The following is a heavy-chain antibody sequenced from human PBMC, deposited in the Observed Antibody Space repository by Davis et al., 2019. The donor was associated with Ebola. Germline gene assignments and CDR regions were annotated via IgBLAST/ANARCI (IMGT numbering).Heavy chain of an antibody. CDR2: ISGSGGST. J-gene: IGHJ4*02. V-gene: IGHV3-23*01. CDR3: AKDIPLRVLRVLERTRPFDY. Sequence: GGSLRLSCAASGFTFSSYAMSWVRQAPGKGLEWVSAISGSGGSTYYADSVKGRFTISRDNSKNTLYLQMNSLRAEDTAVYYCAKDIPLRVLRVLERTRPFDYWGQGTLVTVSS. CDR1: GFTFSSYA. D-gene: IGHD3-3*01.